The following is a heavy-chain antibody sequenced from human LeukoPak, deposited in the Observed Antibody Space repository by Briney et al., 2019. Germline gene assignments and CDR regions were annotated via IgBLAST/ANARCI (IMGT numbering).Heavy chain of an antibody. CDR3: ARGRARTTF. D-gene: IGHD3-16*01. J-gene: IGHJ1*01. Sequence: SETLSLTCAVYGGSFSGYYWSWIRQPPGKGLEWIGEINHSGSTNYNPSLKSRVTISVDTPKNQFSLKLSSVTAADTAVYYCARGRARTTFWGQGTLVTVSS. V-gene: IGHV4-34*01. CDR1: GGSFSGYY. CDR2: INHSGST.